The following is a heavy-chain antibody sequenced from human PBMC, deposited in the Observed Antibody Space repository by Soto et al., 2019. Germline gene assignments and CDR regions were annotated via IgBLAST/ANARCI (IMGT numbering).Heavy chain of an antibody. CDR2: IYPGDSET. V-gene: IGHV5-51*01. J-gene: IGHJ4*02. Sequence: GESLKISCKGSGYNFTTFWIGWVRQMPGKGLEWMGIIYPGDSETKYSPDFEGQVTISADRSTNTAYLQWRSLRASDTAMYYCARLGFPGAIYFDSCGRGPLVTVSS. CDR3: ARLGFPGAIYFDS. CDR1: GYNFTTFW.